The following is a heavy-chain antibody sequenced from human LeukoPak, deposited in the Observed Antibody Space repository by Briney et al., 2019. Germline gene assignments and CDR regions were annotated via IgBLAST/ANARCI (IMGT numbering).Heavy chain of an antibody. V-gene: IGHV3-72*01. CDR2: SRNKANSYTT. Sequence: GGSLRLSCAVSGFTFSDHYMDWIRQAPGKELEWVGRSRNKANSYTTEYAASVKGRFTISIDDSKNSMYLQMNSLKTEDTAVYYCGRNRDYSLSHWGQGTLVTVSS. CDR1: GFTFSDHY. CDR3: GRNRDYSLSH. J-gene: IGHJ4*02. D-gene: IGHD2-15*01.